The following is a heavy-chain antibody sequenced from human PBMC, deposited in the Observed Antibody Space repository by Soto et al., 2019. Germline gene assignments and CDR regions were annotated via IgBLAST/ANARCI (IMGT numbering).Heavy chain of an antibody. D-gene: IGHD2-15*01. V-gene: IGHV1-69*01. Sequence: QVQLVQSGAEVKKPGSWVKVSCKAPGGTFSSYAISWVRQAPGQGLDWMGGIIPIFGTANYAQKFQGRVTITADESTSTGYMELSSLRSEDTAVYYCARSQGGSSSLDIYYYYYYGMDVWGQGTTVTVSS. CDR1: GGTFSSYA. CDR2: IIPIFGTA. CDR3: ARSQGGSSSLDIYYYYYYGMDV. J-gene: IGHJ6*02.